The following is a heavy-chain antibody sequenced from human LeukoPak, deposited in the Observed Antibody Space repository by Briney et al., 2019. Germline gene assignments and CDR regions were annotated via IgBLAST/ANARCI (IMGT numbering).Heavy chain of an antibody. CDR3: ARVGDSSSSHYYYYYMDV. CDR1: GYTFTSYD. CDR2: MNPNSGNT. D-gene: IGHD6-6*01. J-gene: IGHJ6*03. Sequence: ASVKVSCKASGYTFTSYDVNWVRQATGQGLEWMGWMNPNSGNTGYAQKFQGRVTITRNTSISTAYMELSSLRSEDTAVYYCARVGDSSSSHYYYYYMDVWGKGTTVTVSS. V-gene: IGHV1-8*03.